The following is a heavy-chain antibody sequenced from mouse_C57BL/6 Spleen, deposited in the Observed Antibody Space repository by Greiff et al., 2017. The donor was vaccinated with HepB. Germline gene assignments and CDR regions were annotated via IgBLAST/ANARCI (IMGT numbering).Heavy chain of an antibody. Sequence: VQLQQSGAELVKPGASVKISCKASGYAFSSYWMNWVKQRPGKGLEWIGQIYPGDGDTNYNGKFKGKATLTADNSSSTAYMQLSSLTSEDSAVYFCGRPTTGGANFDVLGTRTTVTVSS. J-gene: IGHJ1*03. CDR2: IYPGDGDT. CDR1: GYAFSSYW. D-gene: IGHD1-1*01. V-gene: IGHV1-80*01. CDR3: GRPTTGGANFDV.